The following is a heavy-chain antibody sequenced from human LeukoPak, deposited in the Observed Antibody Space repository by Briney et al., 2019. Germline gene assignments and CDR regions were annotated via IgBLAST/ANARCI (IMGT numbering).Heavy chain of an antibody. J-gene: IGHJ5*02. CDR2: ISSYNGTT. CDR3: ARGPDSSASTWFDP. CDR1: GYTFSSYG. D-gene: IGHD6-19*01. Sequence: GASVNLSCKASGYTFSSYGVTWVRQAPGQGLEWMGCISSYNGTTKYGTKFQGRVTMTPNKHTTTAFMELRSLTSADTAVYYCARGPDSSASTWFDPWGQGTLVTVSS. V-gene: IGHV1-18*01.